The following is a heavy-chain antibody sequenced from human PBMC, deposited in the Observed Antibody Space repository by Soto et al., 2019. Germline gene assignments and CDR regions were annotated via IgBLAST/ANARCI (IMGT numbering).Heavy chain of an antibody. CDR2: INQDGSEK. J-gene: IGHJ4*02. V-gene: IGHV3-7*05. D-gene: IGHD5-12*01. CDR1: GFTFSNFW. Sequence: EVQLVESGGGLVQPGGSLRLSCAASGFTFSNFWMKWVRRAPVKGLEWVANINQDGSEKNYVDSVRGRFTISRDNAKNSLYLIMSSLIAEDTAIYYWARGPGGGNEGIFKYWGQGILVTVSS. CDR3: ARGPGGGNEGIFKY.